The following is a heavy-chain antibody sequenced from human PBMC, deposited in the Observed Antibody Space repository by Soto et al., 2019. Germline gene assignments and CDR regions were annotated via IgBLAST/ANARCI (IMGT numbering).Heavy chain of an antibody. V-gene: IGHV4-59*08. CDR1: GGSISNYY. Sequence: SETLSLTCTVSGGSISNYYWGWIRRPPGKGLEWIGYISYSGSTNYSPSLKSRVTISVDTSKNQFSLKLSSVTAADTAVYYCARRRCSGGTCYSDYWGQATLVTVSS. CDR3: ARRRCSGGTCYSDY. J-gene: IGHJ4*02. CDR2: ISYSGST. D-gene: IGHD2-15*01.